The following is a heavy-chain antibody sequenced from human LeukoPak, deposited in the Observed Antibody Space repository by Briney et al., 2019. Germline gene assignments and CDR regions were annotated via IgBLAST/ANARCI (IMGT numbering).Heavy chain of an antibody. CDR1: GGSFSGYY. J-gene: IGHJ3*02. Sequence: PSETLSLTCAVYGGSFSGYYWSWIRQPPGKGLEWIGEINHSGSTNYNPSLKSRVTISVDTSKNQFSLKLSSVTAADTAVYYCARFLLGDAFDIWGQGTMVTVSS. CDR3: ARFLLGDAFDI. CDR2: INHSGST. D-gene: IGHD3-22*01. V-gene: IGHV4-34*01.